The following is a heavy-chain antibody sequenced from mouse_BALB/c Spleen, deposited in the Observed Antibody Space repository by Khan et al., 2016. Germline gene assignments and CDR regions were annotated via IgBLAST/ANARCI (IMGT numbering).Heavy chain of an antibody. CDR2: ISSDSSTK. D-gene: IGHD2-12*01. CDR1: GFTFSSFG. CDR3: ARDSYDY. Sequence: EVQLQESGGGLVQPGGSRKLSCAASGFTFSSFGMHWVRQAPEKGLEWVAYISSDSSTKYYADTVKGRFTISRDNPKNTLFLQMTSLRSEDTAVFYCARDSYDYWGQGTTLTVSS. J-gene: IGHJ2*01. V-gene: IGHV5-17*02.